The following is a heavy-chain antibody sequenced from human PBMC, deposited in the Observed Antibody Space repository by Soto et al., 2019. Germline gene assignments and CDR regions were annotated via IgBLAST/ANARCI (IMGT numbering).Heavy chain of an antibody. J-gene: IGHJ6*02. CDR2: IMPVFRRP. CDR1: GGTFRTSA. CDR3: ASDKDRLQLGGNYYFILDV. V-gene: IGHV1-69*12. D-gene: IGHD1-1*01. Sequence: QVQLVQSGAEVKKPGSSVKVSCKASGGTFRTSAISWVRQAPGQGLAWVGGIMPVFRRPKYAQNFQDRVTITADESTTTSHMDLNSLRSDDTAVYYCASDKDRLQLGGNYYFILDVWGQGTAVTVSS.